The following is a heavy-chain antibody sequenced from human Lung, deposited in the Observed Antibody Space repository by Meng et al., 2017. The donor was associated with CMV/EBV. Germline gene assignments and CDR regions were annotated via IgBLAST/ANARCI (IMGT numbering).Heavy chain of an antibody. CDR3: VRDGKYCSSGTCDYYIMDL. D-gene: IGHD2-15*01. J-gene: IGHJ6*02. CDR2: INSDGSTT. V-gene: IGHV3-74*01. CDR1: GFTFSTYW. Sequence: LSLTCAASGFTFSTYWMHWVRQTPGTGLVWVSRINSDGSTTTYADSVKGRFTISRDNAKNTLYLQMSSLRAEDSAVYYCVRDGKYCSSGTCDYYIMDLWGQGTTVTVSS.